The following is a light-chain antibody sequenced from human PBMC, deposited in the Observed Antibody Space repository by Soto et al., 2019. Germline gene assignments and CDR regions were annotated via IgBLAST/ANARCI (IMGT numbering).Light chain of an antibody. J-gene: IGLJ1*01. CDR2: GNS. CDR1: SSNIGAGYD. CDR3: SSYRSNSYTSTSTLV. V-gene: IGLV1-40*01. Sequence: QSVLTQPPSVSGAPGQRVTISCTGSSSNIGAGYDVHWYQQLPGTAPKLLIYGNSNRPSGVPDRFSGSKSGTSASLAITGLQAEDEADYYCSSYRSNSYTSTSTLVFGTGTKLTVL.